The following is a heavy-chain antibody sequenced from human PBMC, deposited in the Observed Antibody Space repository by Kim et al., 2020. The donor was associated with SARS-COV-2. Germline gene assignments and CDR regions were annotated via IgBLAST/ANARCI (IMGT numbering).Heavy chain of an antibody. J-gene: IGHJ6*02. D-gene: IGHD3-3*01. CDR2: ISGSGGRT. Sequence: GGSLRLSCAASGFTFSSYAMSWVRQAPGKGLEWVSAISGSGGRTYYADSVKGRFTISRDNSKNTLYLQMNSLRAEDTAVYYCAKGVRFLEWLSHYYYYGMDVWGQGTTVTVSS. CDR1: GFTFSSYA. V-gene: IGHV3-23*01. CDR3: AKGVRFLEWLSHYYYYGMDV.